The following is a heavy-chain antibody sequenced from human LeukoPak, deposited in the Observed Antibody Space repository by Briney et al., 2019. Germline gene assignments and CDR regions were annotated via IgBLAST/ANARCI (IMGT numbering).Heavy chain of an antibody. Sequence: TSETLSLTCSVSGGSISSSSYYWGWIRQPPGKGLEWIGNIYYSGSTNYNPSLKSRVTISVDTSKTQFSLKLSSVTAADTAVYYCARSSGFYYGDFDYWGQGTLVTVSS. D-gene: IGHD3-22*01. V-gene: IGHV4-39*07. CDR2: IYYSGST. J-gene: IGHJ4*02. CDR1: GGSISSSSYY. CDR3: ARSSGFYYGDFDY.